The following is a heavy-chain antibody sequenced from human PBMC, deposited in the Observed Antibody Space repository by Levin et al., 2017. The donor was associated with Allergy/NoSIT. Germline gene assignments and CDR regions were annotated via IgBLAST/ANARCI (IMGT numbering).Heavy chain of an antibody. V-gene: IGHV3-23*01. Sequence: GGSLRLSCAASGFTFSSYAMSWVRQAPGKGLEWVSAISGSGGSTYYADSVKGRFTIARDNSKNTLYLQMNSLRAEDTAVYYCAKDGKFPTYFDYWGQGTLVTVSS. CDR2: ISGSGGST. CDR3: AKDGKFPTYFDY. J-gene: IGHJ4*02. CDR1: GFTFSSYA.